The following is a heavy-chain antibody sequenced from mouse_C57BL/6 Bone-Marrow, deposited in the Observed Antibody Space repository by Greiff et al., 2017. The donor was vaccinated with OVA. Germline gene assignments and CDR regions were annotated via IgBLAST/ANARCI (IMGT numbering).Heavy chain of an antibody. V-gene: IGHV5-4*01. D-gene: IGHD2-4*01. CDR3: ARDLTMIKNAMDD. CDR2: ISDGGSYT. CDR1: GFTFSSYA. J-gene: IGHJ4*01. Sequence: EVQLVESGGGLVKPGGSLKLSCAASGFTFSSYAMSWVRQTPEQRLEWVATISDGGSYTYYPDNVKGRFTISRDNAKNNLYLQMSHLKSEDTAMYYCARDLTMIKNAMDDWCQGTSVTVSS.